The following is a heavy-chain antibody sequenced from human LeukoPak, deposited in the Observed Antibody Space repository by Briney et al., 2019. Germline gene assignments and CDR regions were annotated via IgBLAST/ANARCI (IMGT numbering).Heavy chain of an antibody. CDR1: GFTFSSYA. D-gene: IGHD2-15*01. V-gene: IGHV3-23*01. CDR2: ISGSGGST. Sequence: GRSLRLSCAASGFTFSSYAMSWVRQAPGEGVEWVSAISGSGGSTYYADSVKGRFTISRDNPKTRLHLEMNSLRAEDTAVYSFAKARYCSGSSCYTQFSGMDVWGQGTTVTVSS. J-gene: IGHJ6*02. CDR3: AKARYCSGSSCYTQFSGMDV.